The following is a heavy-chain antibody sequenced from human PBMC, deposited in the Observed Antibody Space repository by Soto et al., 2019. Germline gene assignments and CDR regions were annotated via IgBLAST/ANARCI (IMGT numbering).Heavy chain of an antibody. CDR1: GFTFSSDA. CDR2: ISGSGGST. V-gene: IGHV3-23*01. J-gene: IGHJ4*02. Sequence: EVQLLESGGGLVQPGGSLRLSCAASGFTFSSDAMSWVRQAPGKGLEWVSAISGSGGSTYYADSVKGRFTISRDNSKHTLYLQMNSLRAGDTAVYYFANVRLITIFGVVDYWGQGTLVTVSS. D-gene: IGHD3-3*01. CDR3: ANVRLITIFGVVDY.